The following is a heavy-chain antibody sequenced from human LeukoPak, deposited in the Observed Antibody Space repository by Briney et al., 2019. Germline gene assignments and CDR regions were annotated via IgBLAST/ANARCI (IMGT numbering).Heavy chain of an antibody. J-gene: IGHJ3*02. CDR3: AKFRGYDSSDYSAFDI. V-gene: IGHV3-30*18. D-gene: IGHD3-22*01. Sequence: GRSLRLSCVASGFTFSSYGMHWVRQAPGKGLEWVAVISYDGSNKYYADSVKGRFTISRDNSKNTLYLQMNSLRAEDTAVYYCAKFRGYDSSDYSAFDIWGQGTMVTVSS. CDR1: GFTFSSYG. CDR2: ISYDGSNK.